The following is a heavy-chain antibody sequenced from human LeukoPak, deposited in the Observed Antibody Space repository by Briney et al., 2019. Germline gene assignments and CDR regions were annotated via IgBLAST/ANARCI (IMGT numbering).Heavy chain of an antibody. J-gene: IGHJ4*02. V-gene: IGHV3-23*01. CDR1: GFTFSSYA. Sequence: GESLRLSCAASGFTFSSYAMSWVRQAPGKGLEWVSAISGSGGSTYYADSVKGRFTISRDNSKNTLYLQMNSLRAEDTAVYYCAKGSKYGSSTSYFDYWGPGTLVTVSS. CDR3: AKGSKYGSSTSYFDY. D-gene: IGHD2-2*01. CDR2: ISGSGGST.